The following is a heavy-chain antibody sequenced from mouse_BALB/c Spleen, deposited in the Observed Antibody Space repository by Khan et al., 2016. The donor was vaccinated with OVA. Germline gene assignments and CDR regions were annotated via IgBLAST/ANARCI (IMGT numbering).Heavy chain of an antibody. J-gene: IGHJ3*01. CDR3: ARPYYGSAWFAY. D-gene: IGHD1-1*01. CDR2: MWAGGST. Sequence: VELVESGPGLVAPSQSLSIICTVSGFSLTNYGVHWVRQPPGKGLEWLGVMWAGGSTNYNSALMSRLSISIDNSKSQVFLKMNSLQTDDTAMYYRARPYYGSAWFAYWGQGTLVTVSA. CDR1: GFSLTNYG. V-gene: IGHV2-9*02.